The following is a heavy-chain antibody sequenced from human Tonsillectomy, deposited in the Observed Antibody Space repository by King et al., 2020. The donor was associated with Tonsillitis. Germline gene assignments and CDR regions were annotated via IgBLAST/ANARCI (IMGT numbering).Heavy chain of an antibody. V-gene: IGHV3-33*05. CDR3: ARERLYNVGWGIDH. CDR2: ISFDGANT. Sequence: VQLVQSGGSVVQPGRSLRLSCETSGFTFSSYGMHWVRQAPGQGLEWVATISFDGANTHHTDSVTGRFTISRDNSKNTMYLQMNSLRAADTAVYYCARERLYNVGWGIDHWGQGTLVTVSS. D-gene: IGHD7-27*01. J-gene: IGHJ4*02. CDR1: GFTFSSYG.